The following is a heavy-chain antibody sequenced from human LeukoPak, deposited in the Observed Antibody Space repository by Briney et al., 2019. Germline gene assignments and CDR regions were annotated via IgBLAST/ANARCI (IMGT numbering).Heavy chain of an antibody. D-gene: IGHD6-25*01. J-gene: IGHJ4*02. CDR3: AKDIGSGWQVFDY. CDR2: ISWNSGSI. CDR1: GFTFDDYA. V-gene: IGHV3-9*01. Sequence: GRSLRLSCAASGFTFDDYAMHWVRQAPGKGREGVSGISWNSGSIGYADSVKGRFTISRDNAKNSLYLQMNSLRAEDTALYYCAKDIGSGWQVFDYWGQGTLVTVSS.